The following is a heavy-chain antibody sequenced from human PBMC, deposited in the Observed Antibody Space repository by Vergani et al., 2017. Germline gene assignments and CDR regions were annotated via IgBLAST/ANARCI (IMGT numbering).Heavy chain of an antibody. CDR1: GGTFSSYA. Sequence: QVQLVQSGAEVKKPGSSVKVSCKASGGTFSSYAISWVRQAPGQGLEWMGGIIPIFGIANYAQKFQGRVTITADTSTDTAYMELSSLRSEDTAVYYCATGRYYYDSSGYSLDYWGQGTLVTVSS. CDR2: IIPIFGIA. CDR3: ATGRYYYDSSGYSLDY. J-gene: IGHJ4*02. D-gene: IGHD3-22*01. V-gene: IGHV1-69*17.